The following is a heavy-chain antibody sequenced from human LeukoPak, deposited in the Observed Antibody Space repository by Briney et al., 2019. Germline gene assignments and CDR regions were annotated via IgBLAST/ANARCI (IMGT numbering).Heavy chain of an antibody. CDR1: GFTFSSYS. Sequence: GGSLRLSCAASGFTFSSYSMNWVRQAPGKGLEWVSSISSSSRHIYYADSMKGRFTISRDNAKNSVYLQMNGLRAEDTAVYYCARGVGLGGWFDPWGQGTLVSVSS. V-gene: IGHV3-21*01. CDR3: ARGVGLGGWFDP. CDR2: ISSSSRHI. D-gene: IGHD3-16*01. J-gene: IGHJ5*02.